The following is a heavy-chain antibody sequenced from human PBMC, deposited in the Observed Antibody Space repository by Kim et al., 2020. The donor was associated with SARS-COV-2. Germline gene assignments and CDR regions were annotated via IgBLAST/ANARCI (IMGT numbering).Heavy chain of an antibody. CDR3: ARDDSMVRGVIGH. D-gene: IGHD3-10*01. V-gene: IGHV4-30-4*01. J-gene: IGHJ1*01. Sequence: SETLSLTCTVSGDSISSGDYYWNWIRQPPGKGLEWIGYIYYSGSTYYNPSLKSRLSISVDTSKNQFSLKLSSITVADTAVYYCARDDSMVRGVIGHWGQG. CDR1: GDSISSGDYY. CDR2: IYYSGST.